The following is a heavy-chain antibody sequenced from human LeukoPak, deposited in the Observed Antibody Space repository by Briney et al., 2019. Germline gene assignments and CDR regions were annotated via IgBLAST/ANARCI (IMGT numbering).Heavy chain of an antibody. D-gene: IGHD1-26*01. CDR1: GFTFRHYW. CDR3: AKDPGYSGSQGAFDI. V-gene: IGHV3-30*02. Sequence: PGGSLRLSCAASGFTFRHYWMSWVRQAPGKGLEWVAFIRYDGSNKYYADSVKGRFTISRDNSKNTLYLQMNSLRAEDTAVYYCAKDPGYSGSQGAFDIWGQGTMVTVSS. J-gene: IGHJ3*02. CDR2: IRYDGSNK.